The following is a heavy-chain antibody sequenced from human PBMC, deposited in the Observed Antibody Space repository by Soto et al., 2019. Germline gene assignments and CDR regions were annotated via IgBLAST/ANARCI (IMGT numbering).Heavy chain of an antibody. D-gene: IGHD2-15*01. Sequence: ASVKVSCKASGGTFSSYAISWVRQAPGQGLECMGGIIPIFGTANYAQKFQGRVTITAXXXXSXXXMXLSXLRXEDTAVYYCGSGHTPYYFDYWGQGTLVTVTS. CDR2: IIPIFGTA. J-gene: IGHJ4*02. CDR3: GSGHTPYYFDY. CDR1: GGTFSSYA. V-gene: IGHV1-69*13.